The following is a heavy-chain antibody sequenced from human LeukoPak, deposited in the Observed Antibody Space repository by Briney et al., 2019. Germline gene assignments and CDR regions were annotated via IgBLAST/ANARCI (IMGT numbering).Heavy chain of an antibody. D-gene: IGHD3-22*01. CDR3: ARVRYYYDSSGYYVYYFDY. CDR2: IYPGDSDT. Sequence: GEPLKISCKGSGYSFTSYWIGWVRQMPGKGLEWMGIIYPGDSDTRYSPSFQGQVTISADKSISTAYLQWSSLKASDTAMYYCARVRYYYDSSGYYVYYFDYWGQGTLVTVSS. J-gene: IGHJ4*02. V-gene: IGHV5-51*01. CDR1: GYSFTSYW.